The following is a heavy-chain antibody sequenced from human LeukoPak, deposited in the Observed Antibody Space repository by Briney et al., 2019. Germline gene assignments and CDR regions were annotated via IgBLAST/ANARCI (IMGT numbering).Heavy chain of an antibody. Sequence: PSETLSLTCTVSGGSISSYYWSWIRQPPGKGLEWIGYIYYSGRTNYNPSLKSRVTISVDTSKNQFSLKLDSVTAADTAVYYCARGDYGDYVNWGQGTLVTASS. D-gene: IGHD4-17*01. CDR3: ARGDYGDYVN. CDR1: GGSISSYY. J-gene: IGHJ4*02. V-gene: IGHV4-59*01. CDR2: IYYSGRT.